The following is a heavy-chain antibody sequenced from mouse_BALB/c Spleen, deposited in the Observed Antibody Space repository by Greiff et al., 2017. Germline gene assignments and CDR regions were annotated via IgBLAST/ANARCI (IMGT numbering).Heavy chain of an antibody. CDR2: IYPGGGYT. Sequence: QVHVKQSGAELVRPGTSVKISCKASGYTFTNYWLGWVKQRPGHGLEWIGDIYPGGGYTNYNEKFKGKATLTADTSSSTAYMQLSSLTSEDSAVYFCARKGTGNGAMDYWGQGTSVTVSS. CDR3: ARKGTGNGAMDY. J-gene: IGHJ4*01. CDR1: GYTFTNYW. V-gene: IGHV1-63*02.